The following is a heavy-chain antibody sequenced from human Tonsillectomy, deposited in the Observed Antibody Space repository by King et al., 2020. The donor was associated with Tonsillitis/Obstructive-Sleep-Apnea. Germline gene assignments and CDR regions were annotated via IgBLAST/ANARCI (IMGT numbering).Heavy chain of an antibody. D-gene: IGHD2-15*01. CDR2: ISYDGSNK. CDR3: ARWGSGDIVVVVTATIYYFDY. V-gene: IGHV3-30*04. Sequence: QLVQSGGGVVQPGRSLRLSCAASGFTFSSYAMHWVRQAPGKGLEWVAVISYDGSNKYYADSVKGRFTISRDNSKNTLYLQMNSLRPEDTAVYYCARWGSGDIVVVVTATIYYFDYWGQGTLVTVSS. J-gene: IGHJ4*02. CDR1: GFTFSSYA.